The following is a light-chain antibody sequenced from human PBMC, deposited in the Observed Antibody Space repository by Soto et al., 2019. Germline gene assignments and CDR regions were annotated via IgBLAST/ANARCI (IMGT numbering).Light chain of an antibody. J-gene: IGKJ3*01. Sequence: DIQMPQSPSSLSASVGARVSITCQASQDIGTSLSWFQHKPGRAPKLLIYGASYLETGVPSRFRGSGSGTDFTFTITSLQPEDIATYYCQHYNNLPPFTFGPGTIVDIK. CDR1: QDIGTS. CDR2: GAS. V-gene: IGKV1-33*01. CDR3: QHYNNLPPFT.